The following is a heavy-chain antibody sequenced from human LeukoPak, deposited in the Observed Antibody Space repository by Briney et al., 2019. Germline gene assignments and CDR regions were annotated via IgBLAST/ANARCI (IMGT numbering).Heavy chain of an antibody. CDR3: ARDQTDFSGWFDAFDI. V-gene: IGHV3-74*01. J-gene: IGHJ3*02. Sequence: GGSLRLSCAASGFTFSSYWMHWVRQAPGKGLVWVSRISSDGSSTSYADSVKGRFTISRDNAKNSLYLQMNSLRAEDTAVYYCARDQTDFSGWFDAFDIWGQGTMVTVSS. CDR1: GFTFSSYW. D-gene: IGHD6-19*01. CDR2: ISSDGSST.